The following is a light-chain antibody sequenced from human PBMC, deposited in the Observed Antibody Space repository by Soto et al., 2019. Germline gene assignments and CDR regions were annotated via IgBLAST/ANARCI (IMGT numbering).Light chain of an antibody. CDR3: QVWDTSSNHDV. V-gene: IGLV3-21*02. CDR1: NIGSKS. Sequence: SYELTQPPSVSVAAGQTARITCGGYNIGSKSVHWYQQKPGQAPVLGVYDDTDRPSGIPERFSGSISGNTATLTISRVAAGDEADYYCQVWDTSSNHDVFGAGTKVT. J-gene: IGLJ1*01. CDR2: DDT.